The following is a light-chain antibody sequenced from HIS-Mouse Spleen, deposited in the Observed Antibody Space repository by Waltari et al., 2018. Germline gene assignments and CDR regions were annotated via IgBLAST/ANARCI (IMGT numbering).Light chain of an antibody. CDR2: QGS. CDR3: QAWDSSTDVV. Sequence: SYELTQPPSVSVSPGQTASITCSGDKLVDKYACWYQQKPGQSPVLVIYQGSKRPSGIPGRFSGSNSGNTATLTISGTQAMNEADYYCQAWDSSTDVVFGGGTKLTVL. V-gene: IGLV3-1*01. CDR1: KLVDKY. J-gene: IGLJ2*01.